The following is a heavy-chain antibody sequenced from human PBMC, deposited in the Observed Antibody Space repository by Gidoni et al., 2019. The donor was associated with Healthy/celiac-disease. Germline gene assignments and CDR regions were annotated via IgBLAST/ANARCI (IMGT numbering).Heavy chain of an antibody. Sequence: QVQLVQSGAEVKTPGSSVKVSCKASGGTFSSYAISWVRQSPGQGLEWMGGIIPILGTANYAQKFQGRVTITADETTSTAYMELGSLRSEDTAVYYWARDLHYRNIVVVPAATTGDYYYGMDVWGQGTTVTVSS. D-gene: IGHD2-2*01. CDR1: GGTFSSYA. V-gene: IGHV1-69*01. CDR3: ARDLHYRNIVVVPAATTGDYYYGMDV. CDR2: IIPILGTA. J-gene: IGHJ6*02.